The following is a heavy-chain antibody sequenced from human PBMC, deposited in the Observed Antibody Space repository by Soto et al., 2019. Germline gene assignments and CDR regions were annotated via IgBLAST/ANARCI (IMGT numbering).Heavy chain of an antibody. Sequence: EVQLVESGGGLVQPGGSLRLSCAVSGFTVSSNYMSWVRQAPGKGLEWVSVIYSGGSTYYADSVKGRFTISRDNSKNTLYLQMNSLRAEDTAVYYCARERQLGVYYYYYMDVWGKGTTVTVSS. J-gene: IGHJ6*03. V-gene: IGHV3-66*01. CDR3: ARERQLGVYYYYYMDV. CDR2: IYSGGST. CDR1: GFTVSSNY. D-gene: IGHD6-6*01.